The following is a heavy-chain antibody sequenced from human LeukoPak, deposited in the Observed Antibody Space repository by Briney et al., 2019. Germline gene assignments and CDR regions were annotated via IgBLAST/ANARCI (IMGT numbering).Heavy chain of an antibody. J-gene: IGHJ4*02. CDR1: GGSISSSSYC. Sequence: SETLSLTCTVSGGSISSSSYCWGWIRQPPGKGPEWIGSIYYSGSTYYNPSLKSRVTISVDTSKNQFSLKLSSVTAADTAVYYCAREKIAALDYWGQGTLVTVSS. D-gene: IGHD6-6*01. CDR3: AREKIAALDY. CDR2: IYYSGST. V-gene: IGHV4-39*02.